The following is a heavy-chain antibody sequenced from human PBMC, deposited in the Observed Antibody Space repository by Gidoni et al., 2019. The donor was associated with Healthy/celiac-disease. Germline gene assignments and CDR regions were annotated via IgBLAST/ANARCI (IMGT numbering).Heavy chain of an antibody. D-gene: IGHD2-15*01. Sequence: QVQLVQSGAEVKKPGSSVKVSCKASGGTFRSYAISWLRQAPGQGLEWMGGIIPIFGTANYEQKFQSRVTITADESSSTAYMVLSSLRSEDTAVYYCARDEGGSYNYFDYWGQGTLVTVSS. CDR2: IIPIFGTA. CDR1: GGTFRSYA. V-gene: IGHV1-69*01. J-gene: IGHJ4*02. CDR3: ARDEGGSYNYFDY.